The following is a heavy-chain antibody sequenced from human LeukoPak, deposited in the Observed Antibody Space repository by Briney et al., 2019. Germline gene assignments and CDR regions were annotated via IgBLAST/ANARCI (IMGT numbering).Heavy chain of an antibody. CDR1: GFNFANHA. D-gene: IGHD2-21*02. J-gene: IGHJ4*02. V-gene: IGHV3-23*01. CDR2: ISGGGDIT. CDR3: VREDTPATANY. Sequence: GGSLRLSCAASGFNFANHAMSWVRQTPGKGLEWVSAISGGGDITYYADSVTGRFTISRDNSKDTLFLQMHSLRPGDTAVYYCVREDTPATANYWGQGALVTISS.